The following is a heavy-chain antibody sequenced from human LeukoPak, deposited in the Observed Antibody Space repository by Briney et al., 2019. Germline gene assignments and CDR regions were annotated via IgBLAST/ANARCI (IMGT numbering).Heavy chain of an antibody. V-gene: IGHV4-34*01. CDR3: ARDLSLVALEMATIYDAFDI. D-gene: IGHD5-24*01. Sequence: SETLSLTCAVYGGSFSGYYWSWIRQPPGKGLEWIGEINHSGSTNYNPSLKSRVTISVDTSKNQFSLKLSSVTAADTAVYYCARDLSLVALEMATIYDAFDIWGQGTMVTVSS. CDR2: INHSGST. CDR1: GGSFSGYY. J-gene: IGHJ3*02.